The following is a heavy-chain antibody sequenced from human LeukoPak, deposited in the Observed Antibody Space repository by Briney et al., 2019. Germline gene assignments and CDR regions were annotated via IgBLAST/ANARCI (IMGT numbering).Heavy chain of an antibody. CDR1: GGSISSYY. J-gene: IGHJ6*03. Sequence: SGTLSLTCTVSGGSISSYYWSWIRQPPGKGLEWIGYIYYSGSTNYNPSLKSRVTISVDTSKNQFSLKLSSVTAADTAVYYCARVRCSSTSCYRFGGYYYYYYMDVWGKGTTVTISS. CDR2: IYYSGST. V-gene: IGHV4-59*01. D-gene: IGHD2-2*02. CDR3: ARVRCSSTSCYRFGGYYYYYYMDV.